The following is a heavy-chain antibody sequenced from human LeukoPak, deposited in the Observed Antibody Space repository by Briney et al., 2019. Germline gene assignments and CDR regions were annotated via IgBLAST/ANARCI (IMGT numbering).Heavy chain of an antibody. CDR3: ARDSCGGDCSFYYYMDV. Sequence: SETLSLTCTVSGGSISSGDYYWSWIRQPPGKGLEWIGYIYYSGSTYYNPSLKSRVTISVDTSKNQFSLKLSSVTAADTAVYYCARDSCGGDCSFYYYMDVWGKGTTVTVSS. CDR2: IYYSGST. J-gene: IGHJ6*03. D-gene: IGHD2-21*01. CDR1: GGSISSGDYY. V-gene: IGHV4-30-4*08.